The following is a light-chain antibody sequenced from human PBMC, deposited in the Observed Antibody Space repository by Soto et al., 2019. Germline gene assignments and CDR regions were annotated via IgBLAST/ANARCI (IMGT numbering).Light chain of an antibody. CDR2: EVS. J-gene: IGLJ3*02. V-gene: IGLV2-14*01. CDR3: FSYTTSSTLV. CDR1: SSDVGGYNY. Sequence: QSALTQPASVSGSPGQSITISCTETSSDVGGYNYVSWYQQHPAKAPKLMIYEVSNRPSGVSHRFSGSKSGNTASLTISGLQSEDEADYYCFSYTTSSTLVFGGGTKLTVL.